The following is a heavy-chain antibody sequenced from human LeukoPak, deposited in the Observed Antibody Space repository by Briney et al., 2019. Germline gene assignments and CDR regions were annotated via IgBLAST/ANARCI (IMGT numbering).Heavy chain of an antibody. J-gene: IGHJ4*02. D-gene: IGHD2-2*01. CDR3: ARGWRSTQLLLGYYFDY. CDR2: IYTSGST. V-gene: IGHV4-4*09. Sequence: PSETLSLTCTVSGGSISSYYWSWIRQPPGKGLEWIGYIYTSGSTYYNPSLKSRVTISVDTSKNQFSLKLSFVTAADTAVYYCARGWRSTQLLLGYYFDYWGQGTLVTVSS. CDR1: GGSISSYY.